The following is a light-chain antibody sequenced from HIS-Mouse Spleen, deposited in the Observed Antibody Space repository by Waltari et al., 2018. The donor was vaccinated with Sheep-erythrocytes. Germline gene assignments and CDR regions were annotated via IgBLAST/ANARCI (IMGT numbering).Light chain of an antibody. J-gene: IGLJ3*02. CDR1: SSNIGSNY. CDR3: AAWDDSLSGPV. V-gene: IGLV1-47*01. CDR2: RNN. Sequence: QSVLTQPPSASGTPGQRVTISCSGSSSNIGSNYVYWYQQLPVTAPKHLIYRNNRPPSGVPDRFSGSKSGTSASLAISGLRSEDEADYYCAAWDDSLSGPVFGGGTKLTVL.